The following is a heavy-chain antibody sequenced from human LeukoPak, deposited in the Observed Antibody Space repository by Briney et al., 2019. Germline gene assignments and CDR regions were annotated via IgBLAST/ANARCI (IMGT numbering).Heavy chain of an antibody. CDR3: ARKYSSSPYYFDC. CDR1: GYSISNGDY. D-gene: IGHD6-13*01. Sequence: SETLSLTCAVSGYSISNGDYWGWIRQPPGKGLEWIGRIYDSGSTYYNPSLKSRVTISADTSKNQFSLKLSSVTAADTAFYYCARKYSSSPYYFDCWGQGTLVTVSS. CDR2: IYDSGST. J-gene: IGHJ4*02. V-gene: IGHV4-38-2*01.